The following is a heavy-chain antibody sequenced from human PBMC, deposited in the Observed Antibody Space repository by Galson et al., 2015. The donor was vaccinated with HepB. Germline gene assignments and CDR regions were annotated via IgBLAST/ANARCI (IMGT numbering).Heavy chain of an antibody. CDR1: GYSFSNNW. CDR3: ARHCSGASCYWGRYMDV. V-gene: IGHV5-10-1*01. J-gene: IGHJ6*03. D-gene: IGHD2-2*01. CDR2: IDPMDSYI. Sequence: QSGAEVKKPGESLRISCKSSGYSFSNNWISWVRQMPGKGLEWMGRIDPMDSYIKYSPSFQGHVTISVDKSISTAYLQWSSLKASDTAMYFCARHCSGASCYWGRYMDVWGEGTTVTVSS.